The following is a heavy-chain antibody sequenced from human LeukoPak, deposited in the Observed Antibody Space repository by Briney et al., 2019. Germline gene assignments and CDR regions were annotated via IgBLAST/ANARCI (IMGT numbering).Heavy chain of an antibody. CDR1: GYSFTSYW. Sequence: PGESLKISCKGSGYSFTSYWISWVRQMPGKGLEWMGRIDPSDSYTNYSPSFQGHVTISADKSISTAYLQWSSLKASDTAMYYCARVSFKQLVHCEPNYFDYWGQGTLVTVSS. D-gene: IGHD6-13*01. V-gene: IGHV5-10-1*01. CDR3: ARVSFKQLVHCEPNYFDY. CDR2: IDPSDSYT. J-gene: IGHJ4*02.